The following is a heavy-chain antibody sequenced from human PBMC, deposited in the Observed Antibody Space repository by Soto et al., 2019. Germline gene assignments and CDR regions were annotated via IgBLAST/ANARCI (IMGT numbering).Heavy chain of an antibody. Sequence: GGSLRLSCAASGFTFRSLTMNWVRQAPGKGLDWVSTISSNSAYIYYTDALRGRFTISRDNAKNSLHLQMNSLRAEDTAVYYCTRDASRDSSARGWFDPWGPGTLVTVSS. V-gene: IGHV3-21*01. CDR2: ISSNSAYI. CDR3: TRDASRDSSARGWFDP. D-gene: IGHD6-13*01. J-gene: IGHJ5*02. CDR1: GFTFRSLT.